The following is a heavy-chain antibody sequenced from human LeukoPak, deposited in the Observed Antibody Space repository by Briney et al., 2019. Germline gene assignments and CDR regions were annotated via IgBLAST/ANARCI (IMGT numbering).Heavy chain of an antibody. CDR3: AADFKMATSNWYFDL. CDR1: GFTFTSSA. D-gene: IGHD5-24*01. V-gene: IGHV1-58*01. Sequence: SVKVSCKASGFTFTSSAVQWLRQARGQRLEWIGWIVVGSGNTDYAQKFQERVTITRDMSTGTAYMELSSLRSEDTAVYYCAADFKMATSNWYFDLWGRGTLVTVSS. CDR2: IVVGSGNT. J-gene: IGHJ2*01.